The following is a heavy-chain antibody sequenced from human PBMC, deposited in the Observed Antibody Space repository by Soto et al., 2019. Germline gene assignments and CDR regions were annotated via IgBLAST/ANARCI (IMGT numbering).Heavy chain of an antibody. Sequence: SETLSLTCTVSGVSIHNSHSFWGWIRQPPGKGLEFIGTVYYSGGAHYNSSLKSRVTISVDTANNQVSLRMRSLTAADTAVYYCGRVVEGATRHTDLDSWGQGTLVTAPQ. V-gene: IGHV4-39*01. CDR3: GRVVEGATRHTDLDS. CDR2: VYYSGGA. CDR1: GVSIHNSHSF. D-gene: IGHD2-21*01. J-gene: IGHJ5*01.